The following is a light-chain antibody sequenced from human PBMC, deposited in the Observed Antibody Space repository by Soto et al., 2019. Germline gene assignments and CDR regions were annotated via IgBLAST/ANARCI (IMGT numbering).Light chain of an antibody. CDR3: QQIYSTPQT. CDR1: QSISSY. V-gene: IGKV1-39*01. Sequence: DIQMTQSPSSLSASVGDRVTITCRASQSISSYLNLYQQKPVKAPKLLIYAASSLQSGVPSRFSGSGSGTDFTLTISSLHPEDFATYDCQQIYSTPQTFGQGTKVEIK. CDR2: AAS. J-gene: IGKJ1*01.